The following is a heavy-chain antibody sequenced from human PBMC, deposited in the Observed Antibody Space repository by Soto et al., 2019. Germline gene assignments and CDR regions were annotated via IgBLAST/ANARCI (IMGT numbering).Heavy chain of an antibody. CDR2: IYYSGST. D-gene: IGHD2-2*01. CDR1: GGSISSGGYY. V-gene: IGHV4-31*03. Sequence: PSETLSLTCTVSGGSISSGGYYWSWIRQHPGKGLEWIGYIYYSGSTYYNPSLKSRVTISVDTSKNQFSLKLSSVTAADTAVYYRARNIVVVPAAPGYFFDPWGQGTLVTVSS. CDR3: ARNIVVVPAAPGYFFDP. J-gene: IGHJ5*02.